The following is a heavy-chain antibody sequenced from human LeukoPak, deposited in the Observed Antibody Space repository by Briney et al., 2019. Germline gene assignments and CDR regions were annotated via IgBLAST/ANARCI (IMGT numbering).Heavy chain of an antibody. V-gene: IGHV3-30*02. D-gene: IGHD6-19*01. CDR2: IRYDGSNK. Sequence: GSLRLSCAASGFTFSSYGMHWVRQAPGKGLEWVAFIRYDGSNKYYADSVKGRFTISRDNSKNTLYLQMNSLRAEDTAVYYCAKGPYSSGPGEYFQHWGQGTLVTVSS. J-gene: IGHJ1*01. CDR1: GFTFSSYG. CDR3: AKGPYSSGPGEYFQH.